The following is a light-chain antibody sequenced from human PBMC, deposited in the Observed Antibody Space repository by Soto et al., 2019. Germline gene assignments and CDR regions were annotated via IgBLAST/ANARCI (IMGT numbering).Light chain of an antibody. CDR2: DVN. CDR3: YSNIRGFAYG. CDR1: NTDLGVYGY. J-gene: IGLJ1*01. V-gene: IGLV2-14*01. Sequence: QSVLAQPPSVSGSFGQSITISCSGPNTDLGVYGYVSWYQHQPGKAPKLLIYDVNNRPSGISDRFSGSKSGDTASLTISGLQAEDVADYFCYSNIRGFAYGFGTETKVTV.